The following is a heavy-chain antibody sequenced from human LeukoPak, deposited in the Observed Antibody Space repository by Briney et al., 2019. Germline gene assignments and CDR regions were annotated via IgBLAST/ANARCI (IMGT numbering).Heavy chain of an antibody. V-gene: IGHV3-30-3*01. J-gene: IGHJ4*02. D-gene: IGHD3-22*01. CDR3: AREYYDSKGVFDY. Sequence: PGGSLRLSCAASGFTFSSYAMHWVRQAPGKGLEWVAVISYDGSNKYYADSVKGRFTISRDNSKNTLYLQMNSLRAEDTAVYYCAREYYDSKGVFDYWGQGTLVTVSS. CDR2: ISYDGSNK. CDR1: GFTFSSYA.